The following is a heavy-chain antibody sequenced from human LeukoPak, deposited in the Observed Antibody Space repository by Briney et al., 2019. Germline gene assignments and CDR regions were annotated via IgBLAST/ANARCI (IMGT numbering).Heavy chain of an antibody. CDR1: GFTFSSYW. Sequence: GGSLRLSCAASGFTFSSYWMHWVRQAPGKGLEWVSVIYSGGSTYYADSVKGRFTISRHNSKNTLYLQMNSLRAEDTAVYYCASPVLSDAFDIWGQGTMVTVSS. V-gene: IGHV3-53*04. CDR3: ASPVLSDAFDI. J-gene: IGHJ3*02. CDR2: IYSGGST.